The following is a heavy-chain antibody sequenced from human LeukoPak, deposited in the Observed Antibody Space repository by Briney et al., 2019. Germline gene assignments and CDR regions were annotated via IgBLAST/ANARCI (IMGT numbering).Heavy chain of an antibody. CDR3: ARSRAWDLPYFDY. CDR2: IIPIFGTA. J-gene: IGHJ4*02. V-gene: IGHV1-69*06. D-gene: IGHD1-26*01. Sequence: ASVQFSCKASGGPFISYAISGVRQAPGQGREWMGGIIPIFGTANYAQKFQGRVTITADKSTSTAYMELSSLRSEDTAVYYCARSRAWDLPYFDYWGQGTLVTVSS. CDR1: GGPFISYA.